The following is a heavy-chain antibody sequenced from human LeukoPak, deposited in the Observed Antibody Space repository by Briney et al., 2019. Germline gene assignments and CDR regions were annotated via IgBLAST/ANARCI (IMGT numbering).Heavy chain of an antibody. Sequence: SETLSLTCAVYGGSFSGYYWSWVRQPPGKGLEWIGEINHSGSTNYNPSLTSRVTISVDTSKNQFSLKLSSVTAADTAVYYCARGSTSGHWGQGTLVTVSS. CDR2: INHSGST. J-gene: IGHJ4*02. CDR3: ARGSTSGH. V-gene: IGHV4-34*01. D-gene: IGHD3-10*01. CDR1: GGSFSGYY.